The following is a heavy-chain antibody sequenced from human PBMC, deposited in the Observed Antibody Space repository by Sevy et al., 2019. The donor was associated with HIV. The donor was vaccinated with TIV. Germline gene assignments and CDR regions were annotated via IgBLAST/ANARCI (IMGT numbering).Heavy chain of an antibody. J-gene: IGHJ3*02. CDR1: GYTFTSYG. D-gene: IGHD1-26*01. Sequence: ASVKVSCKASGYTFTSYGISWVRQAPGQGLEWMGWISAYNGNTNYAQMLQCRVTMTTDTSTSTAYMELRSLRSDDTAVYYCARSSSIVGAPGAFDIWGQGTMVTVSS. V-gene: IGHV1-18*01. CDR2: ISAYNGNT. CDR3: ARSSSIVGAPGAFDI.